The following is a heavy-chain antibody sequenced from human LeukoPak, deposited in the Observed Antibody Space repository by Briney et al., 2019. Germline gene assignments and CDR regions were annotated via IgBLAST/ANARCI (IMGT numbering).Heavy chain of an antibody. Sequence: GGSLRLSCAASGFTFSSYAMSWVRQAPGRGLEWVSAISGSGGSTYYADSVKGRFTISRDNSKNTLYLQMNSLRAEDTAVYYCANTPIVATVYTYYYYYMDVWGKGTTVTVSS. J-gene: IGHJ6*03. CDR3: ANTPIVATVYTYYYYYMDV. CDR2: ISGSGGST. D-gene: IGHD5-12*01. V-gene: IGHV3-23*01. CDR1: GFTFSSYA.